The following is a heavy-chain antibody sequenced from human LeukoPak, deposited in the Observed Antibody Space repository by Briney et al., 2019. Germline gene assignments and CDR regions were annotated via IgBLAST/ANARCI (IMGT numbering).Heavy chain of an antibody. J-gene: IGHJ1*01. Sequence: PGGSLRLSCAASGFTVINNYMTWVRQAPGKGLEWVSVIYSGGRTYYADSVKGRFTISSDSSKNTLYLQMDSLRTEDTAVYYCAMGATGEYLQYWGQGTLVTVSS. CDR1: GFTVINNY. CDR2: IYSGGRT. D-gene: IGHD1-26*01. CDR3: AMGATGEYLQY. V-gene: IGHV3-53*01.